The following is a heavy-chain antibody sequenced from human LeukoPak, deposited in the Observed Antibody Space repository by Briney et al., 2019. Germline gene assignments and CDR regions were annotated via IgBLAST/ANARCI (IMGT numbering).Heavy chain of an antibody. Sequence: SVKVSCKASGYTFTGYYMHWVRQAPGQGLEWMGGIIPIFGTANYAQKFQGRVTITADESTSTAYMELSSLRSEDTAVYYCARSTIKSIVVVGYNWFDPWGQGTLVTVSS. CDR2: IIPIFGTA. CDR3: ARSTIKSIVVVGYNWFDP. V-gene: IGHV1-69*13. CDR1: GYTFTGYY. D-gene: IGHD2-15*01. J-gene: IGHJ5*02.